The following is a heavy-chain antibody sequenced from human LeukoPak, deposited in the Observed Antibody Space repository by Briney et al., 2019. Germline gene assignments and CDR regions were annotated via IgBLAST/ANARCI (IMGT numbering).Heavy chain of an antibody. Sequence: GGSLRLSCAASGFTFSSYAMSWVRQAPGKGLEWVSAISGSGGSTYYADSVKGRFTISRDNSKNTLYLQMNSLRAEDTAVYYCARSGGSSWISWFDPWGQGTLVTVSS. J-gene: IGHJ5*02. CDR1: GFTFSSYA. V-gene: IGHV3-23*01. CDR2: ISGSGGST. D-gene: IGHD5-12*01. CDR3: ARSGGSSWISWFDP.